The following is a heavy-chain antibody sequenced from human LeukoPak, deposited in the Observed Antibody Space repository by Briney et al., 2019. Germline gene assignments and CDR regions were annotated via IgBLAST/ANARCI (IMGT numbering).Heavy chain of an antibody. V-gene: IGHV3-30*18. CDR1: GFTFSSYG. D-gene: IGHD2-15*01. Sequence: GRSLRLSCAASGFTFSSYGIHWVRQAPGKGLEWVAVISYDGSNKYYADSVKGRFTISRDNSKNTLYLQMNSLRAEDTAVYYCAKAWSVVVAFSTFDYWGQGTLVTVSS. J-gene: IGHJ4*02. CDR2: ISYDGSNK. CDR3: AKAWSVVVAFSTFDY.